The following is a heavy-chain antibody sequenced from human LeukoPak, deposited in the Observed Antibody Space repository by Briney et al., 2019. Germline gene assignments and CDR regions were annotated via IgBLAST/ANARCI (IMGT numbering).Heavy chain of an antibody. V-gene: IGHV4-31*03. J-gene: IGHJ4*02. D-gene: IGHD5-24*01. CDR2: IYYSGST. Sequence: SETLSLTCTVSGGSIGSGGYYWSWIRQHPGKGLEWIGYIYYSGSTYYNPSLKSRVTISVDTSKNQFSLKLSSVTAADTAVYYCARLEMATIVYDYWGQGTLVTVSS. CDR1: GGSIGSGGYY. CDR3: ARLEMATIVYDY.